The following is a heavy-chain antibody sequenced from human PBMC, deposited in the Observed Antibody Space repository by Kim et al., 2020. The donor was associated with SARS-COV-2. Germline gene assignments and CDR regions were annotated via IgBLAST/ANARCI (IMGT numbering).Heavy chain of an antibody. D-gene: IGHD3-10*01. J-gene: IGHJ6*02. CDR2: IIPILGIA. Sequence: SVKVSCKASGGTFSSYAISWVRQAPGQGLEWMGRIIPILGIANYAQKFQGRVTITADKSTSTAYMELSSLRSEDTAVYYCARPLYGSGSCYDRYYYYGMDVWGQGTTVTVSS. CDR3: ARPLYGSGSCYDRYYYYGMDV. V-gene: IGHV1-69*04. CDR1: GGTFSSYA.